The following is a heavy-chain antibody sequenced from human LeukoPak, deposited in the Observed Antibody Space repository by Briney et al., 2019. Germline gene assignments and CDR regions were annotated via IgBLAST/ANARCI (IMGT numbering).Heavy chain of an antibody. CDR2: ISSSNEAT. CDR3: ARVARGNYYHFDS. CDR1: GFTFSSYS. V-gene: IGHV3-48*04. Sequence: GGFLRLSCAASGFTFSSYSLTWVRQAPGKGLEWVSYISSSNEATSYADSVKGRFTSSRDYAKNSLYLQMNSLRAEDTAVYYCARVARGNYYHFDSWGQGTLVTVSS. D-gene: IGHD1-26*01. J-gene: IGHJ4*02.